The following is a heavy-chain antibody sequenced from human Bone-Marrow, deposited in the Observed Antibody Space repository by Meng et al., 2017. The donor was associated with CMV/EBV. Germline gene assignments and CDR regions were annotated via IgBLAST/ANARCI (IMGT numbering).Heavy chain of an antibody. CDR3: AKDRSIAAAVPDY. D-gene: IGHD6-13*01. Sequence: GGSLRLSCAASGFTFSSYGMHWVRQAPGKGLEWVAFIRYDGSNEYYADSVKGRFTISRDNSKNTLYLQMNSLRAEDTAVYYCAKDRSIAAAVPDYWGQGTLVTVSS. CDR1: GFTFSSYG. CDR2: IRYDGSNE. V-gene: IGHV3-30*02. J-gene: IGHJ4*02.